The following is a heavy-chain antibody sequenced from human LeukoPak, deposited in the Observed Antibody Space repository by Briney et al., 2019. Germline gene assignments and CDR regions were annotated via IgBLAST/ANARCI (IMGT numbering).Heavy chain of an antibody. Sequence: GASVKVSCKTSGYTFTSYGLTWVRQVPGQGLEWMGWISAYNGNTNYAQSLQGRVTMTTDTSTNTGYLDVRSLRSDDTAVYYCARDGVLPGAMFVWGQGTLVTVSS. CDR3: ARDGVLPGAMFV. CDR1: GYTFTSYG. V-gene: IGHV1-18*01. J-gene: IGHJ4*02. CDR2: ISAYNGNT. D-gene: IGHD2-2*01.